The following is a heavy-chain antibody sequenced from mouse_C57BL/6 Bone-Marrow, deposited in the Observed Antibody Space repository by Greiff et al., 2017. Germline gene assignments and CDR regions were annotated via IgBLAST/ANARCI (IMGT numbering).Heavy chain of an antibody. CDR2: IYPGDGDT. Sequence: QVQLQQSGPELVKPGASVKISCKASGYAFSSSWMNWVKQRPGQGLEWIGRIYPGDGDTNYNGKFKGKATLTADKSSSTAYMQLSSLTSEDSAVYFCARNSRVAYWGQGTLVTVSA. CDR1: GYAFSSSW. V-gene: IGHV1-82*01. CDR3: ARNSRVAY. D-gene: IGHD6-1*01. J-gene: IGHJ3*01.